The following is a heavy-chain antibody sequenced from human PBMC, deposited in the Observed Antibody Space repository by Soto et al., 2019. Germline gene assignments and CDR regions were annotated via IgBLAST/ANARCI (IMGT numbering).Heavy chain of an antibody. J-gene: IGHJ6*02. V-gene: IGHV5-10-1*01. CDR3: ARRNSYGYYYYGMDV. D-gene: IGHD5-18*01. CDR2: IDPSDSYT. CDR1: GYSFTSYW. Sequence: GESLKISCKGSGYSFTSYWISWVRQMPGKGLEWMGRIDPSDSYTNYSPSFQGHVTISADKSISTAYLQWSSLKASDTAMYYCARRNSYGYYYYGMDVWGQGTTVTVSS.